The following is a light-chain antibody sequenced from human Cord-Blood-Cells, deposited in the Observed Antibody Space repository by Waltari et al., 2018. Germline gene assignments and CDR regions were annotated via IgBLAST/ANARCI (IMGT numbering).Light chain of an antibody. J-gene: IGKJ3*01. Sequence: DIQMTQSPSSLSASVGDRVTITCRASQSISSYLNWYQQKPGKAPKLLIYAASSLQSGVPSRCSSSGSSAAFTPPTSSMQPPDFVTYYCRQRYSTPGGFGPGTKVDIK. CDR1: QSISSY. CDR3: RQRYSTPGG. V-gene: IGKV1-39*01. CDR2: AAS.